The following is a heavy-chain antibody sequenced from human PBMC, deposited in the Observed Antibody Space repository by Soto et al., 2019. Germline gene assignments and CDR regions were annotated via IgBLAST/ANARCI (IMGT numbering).Heavy chain of an antibody. V-gene: IGHV4-31*09. CDR3: ATLPPRIEVTVLPIPT. D-gene: IGHD2-15*01. CDR1: GGYSSGGGYC. Sequence: PSQTLSLTCTVAGGYSSGGGYCWSCISQHPGKGLEWIGYIYHIGSTNYNPSLRGRVTISVDKSNNQFSLTLKYVTAADTAVYYCATLPPRIEVTVLPIPTWGQGTLVTVSS. J-gene: IGHJ5*02. CDR2: IYHIGST.